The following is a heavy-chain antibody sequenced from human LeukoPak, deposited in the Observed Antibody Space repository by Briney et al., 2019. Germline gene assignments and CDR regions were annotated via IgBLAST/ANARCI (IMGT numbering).Heavy chain of an antibody. Sequence: SQTFSLTCAISGDSVSSNSVAWNWIRQSPSRGLEWLGRTYYRSKWYNDYAGSVRSRITITPDTSNNQFSLQLNSVTPEDTAVYYCTRDLYCSGASCSFDYWGQGTLVTVSS. CDR3: TRDLYCSGASCSFDY. V-gene: IGHV6-1*01. CDR2: TYYRSKWYN. D-gene: IGHD2-15*01. J-gene: IGHJ4*02. CDR1: GDSVSSNSVA.